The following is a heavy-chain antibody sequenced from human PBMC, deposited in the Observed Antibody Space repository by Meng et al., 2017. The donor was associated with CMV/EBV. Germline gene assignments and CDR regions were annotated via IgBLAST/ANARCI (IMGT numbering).Heavy chain of an antibody. CDR3: ARVRRDIHFDY. Sequence: GESLKISCAASGFTFSSYWMSWVRQAPGKGLEWVANIKQDGSEKCYVDSVKGRFTISRDNAKNSLYLQMNSLRAEDTAVYYCARVRRDIHFDYWGQGTLVTVSS. D-gene: IGHD2-15*01. J-gene: IGHJ4*02. CDR2: IKQDGSEK. CDR1: GFTFSSYW. V-gene: IGHV3-7*01.